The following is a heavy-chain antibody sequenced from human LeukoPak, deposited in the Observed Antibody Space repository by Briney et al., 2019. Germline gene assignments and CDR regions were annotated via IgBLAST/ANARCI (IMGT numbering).Heavy chain of an antibody. CDR2: INPNSGGT. D-gene: IGHD1-7*01. Sequence: ASVKVSCKASGYTLTGYYMHWVRQAPGQGLGWMGWINPNSGGTNYAQKFQGRVTMTRDTSISTAYMELSRLRSDDTAVYYCARDRGWNYVGSWFDPWGQGTLVTVSS. CDR1: GYTLTGYY. V-gene: IGHV1-2*02. CDR3: ARDRGWNYVGSWFDP. J-gene: IGHJ5*02.